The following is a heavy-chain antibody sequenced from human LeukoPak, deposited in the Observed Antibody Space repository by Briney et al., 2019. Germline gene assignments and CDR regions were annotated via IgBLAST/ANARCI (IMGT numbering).Heavy chain of an antibody. D-gene: IGHD6-6*01. CDR2: MRILSGIT. Sequence: PGGSLRLSCAGSGFPFSGYSMNWVRQNPGKGLEWVSSMRILSGITYYAESVKGRFTVSRDNAKNLLHLQMNSLRVEDTAIYYCAREFEYSTSGAGYWGQGTLVTVSS. J-gene: IGHJ4*02. CDR1: GFPFSGYS. CDR3: AREFEYSTSGAGY. V-gene: IGHV3-21*01.